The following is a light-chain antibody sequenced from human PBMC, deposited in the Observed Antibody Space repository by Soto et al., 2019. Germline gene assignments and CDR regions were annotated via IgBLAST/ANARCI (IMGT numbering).Light chain of an antibody. J-gene: IGLJ3*02. V-gene: IGLV1-40*01. CDR1: SSNIGAGYD. CDR3: QSYDSSLSVNWV. Sequence: QSVLTQPPSVSGAPGQRVTISCTGSSSNIGAGYDVHWYQQLPGTAPKLLIYGNSNRPSGVPDRFSGSKSGTSASLAITGLQAEDEAYYYCQSYDSSLSVNWVFGGGTKLTVL. CDR2: GNS.